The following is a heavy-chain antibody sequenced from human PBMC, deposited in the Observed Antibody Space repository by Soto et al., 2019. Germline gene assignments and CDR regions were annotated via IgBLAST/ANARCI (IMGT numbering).Heavy chain of an antibody. Sequence: SETLSLTCTVSGGSVSSGAYYWTWIRQRPGKGLEWIGYIYYSGSTYYSPPLKSRLSISLDTSKNQFSLRLSSVTAADTAMYYCARARLRAVYAFDIWGQGTMVTVSS. V-gene: IGHV4-31*03. D-gene: IGHD5-12*01. CDR1: GGSVSSGAYY. CDR2: IYYSGST. J-gene: IGHJ3*02. CDR3: ARARLRAVYAFDI.